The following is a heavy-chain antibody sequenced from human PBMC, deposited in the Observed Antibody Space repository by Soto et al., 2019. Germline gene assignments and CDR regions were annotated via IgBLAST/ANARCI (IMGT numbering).Heavy chain of an antibody. CDR2: FDPEDGET. CDR1: GYTLTELS. Sequence: ASVKVSCKVSGYTLTELSMHWVRQAPGKGLEWMGGFDPEDGETIYAQKFQGRVTITADKSTSTAYMELSSLRSEDTAVYYCARESPGYCSGGSCSVFDIWGQGTMVTVSS. V-gene: IGHV1-24*01. CDR3: ARESPGYCSGGSCSVFDI. D-gene: IGHD2-15*01. J-gene: IGHJ3*02.